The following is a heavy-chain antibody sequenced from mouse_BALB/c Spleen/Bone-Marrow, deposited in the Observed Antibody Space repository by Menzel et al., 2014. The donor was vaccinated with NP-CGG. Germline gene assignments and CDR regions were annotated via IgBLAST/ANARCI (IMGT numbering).Heavy chain of an antibody. V-gene: IGHV1-22*01. J-gene: IGHJ3*01. CDR1: GYTFTDYT. Sequence: EVQLQQSGPELVKPGASVKISCKTSGYTFTDYTIHWVKQSPGKSLEGIGNINPNIGGTTYNQKFKGKATLTLDKSSRTAYMELRSLTSEDSAVYYCARGRFAYWGQGTLVTVSA. CDR3: ARGRFAY. CDR2: INPNIGGT.